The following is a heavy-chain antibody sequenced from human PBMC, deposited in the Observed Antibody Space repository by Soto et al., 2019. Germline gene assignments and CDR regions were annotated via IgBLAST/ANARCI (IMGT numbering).Heavy chain of an antibody. CDR3: ARQKGDYIWGSYRYLGPFDY. J-gene: IGHJ4*02. CDR1: GGSISSYY. Sequence: SETLSLTCTVSGGSISSYYLSWIRQPPGKGLEWIGYIYYSGSTNYNPSLKSRVTISVDTSKNQFSLKLSSVTAADTAVYYCARQKGDYIWGSYRYLGPFDYWGQGTLVTVSS. V-gene: IGHV4-59*01. CDR2: IYYSGST. D-gene: IGHD3-16*02.